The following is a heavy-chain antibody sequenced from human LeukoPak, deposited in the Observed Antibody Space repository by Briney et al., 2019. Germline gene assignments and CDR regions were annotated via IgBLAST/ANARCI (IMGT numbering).Heavy chain of an antibody. Sequence: GGSLRLSCAASGFTFSSYGMSWVRQAPGKELEWVSAISGSGGRTYYADSVKGRFTISRDNSKNTLYLQMNSLRAEDTAVYYCAKDLRHYYYMDVWGKGTTVTISS. CDR2: ISGSGGRT. V-gene: IGHV3-23*01. CDR1: GFTFSSYG. CDR3: AKDLRHYYYMDV. J-gene: IGHJ6*03.